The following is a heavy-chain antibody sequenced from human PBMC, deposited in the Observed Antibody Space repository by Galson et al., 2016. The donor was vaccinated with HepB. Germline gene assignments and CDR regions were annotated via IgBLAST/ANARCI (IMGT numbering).Heavy chain of an antibody. J-gene: IGHJ4*02. CDR1: GFTFSTYA. Sequence: SLRLSCAASGFTFSTYAMHWVRQAPGKGLEWVAVITYDGSNKYHADSVKGRFTISRDSSKNTLYLQMNSLRAEDTAVYYCARVIAAAGGIDYWGQGTLVTVSS. CDR2: ITYDGSNK. CDR3: ARVIAAAGGIDY. D-gene: IGHD6-13*01. V-gene: IGHV3-33*01.